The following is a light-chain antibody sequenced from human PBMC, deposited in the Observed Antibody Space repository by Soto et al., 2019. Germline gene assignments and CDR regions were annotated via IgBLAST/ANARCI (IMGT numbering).Light chain of an antibody. J-gene: IGLJ2*01. Sequence: QSVLTQPASVSGSPGQSLTISCTGASGDIGGHDYVSWYQKHPGKAPKLIIYDVTHRPSGVSNRFSGSKSGNTASLTISGLQAEDEADYYCSSSTARSTLVVFGGGTKLTVL. CDR1: SGDIGGHDY. V-gene: IGLV2-14*01. CDR3: SSSTARSTLVV. CDR2: DVT.